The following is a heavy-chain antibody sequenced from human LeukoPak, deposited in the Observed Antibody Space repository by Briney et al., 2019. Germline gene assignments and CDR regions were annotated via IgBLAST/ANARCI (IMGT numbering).Heavy chain of an antibody. CDR2: IYYSGST. J-gene: IGHJ6*02. Sequence: SETLSLTCTVSGGSISSYYWSWIRQPPGKGLEGIGYIYYSGSTNYNPSLKSRATISVDTSKNQFSLKLSSVTAADTAVYYCARHEIWNGYYYGMDVWGQGTTVTVSS. V-gene: IGHV4-59*08. CDR3: ARHEIWNGYYYGMDV. D-gene: IGHD1-1*01. CDR1: GGSISSYY.